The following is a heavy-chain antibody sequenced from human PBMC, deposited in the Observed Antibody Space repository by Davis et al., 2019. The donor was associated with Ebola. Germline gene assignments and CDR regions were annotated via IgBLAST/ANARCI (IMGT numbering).Heavy chain of an antibody. D-gene: IGHD2-15*01. CDR3: ARSRIGLYGMDV. V-gene: IGHV4-39*01. Sequence: MPSETLSLTCTVSGGSISSSSYYWGWIRQPPGKGLEWIGSIYYSVSTYYNPSLKSRVTISVDTSKNQFSLKLSSVTAADTAVYYCARSRIGLYGMDVWGQGTTVTVSS. J-gene: IGHJ6*02. CDR2: IYYSVST. CDR1: GGSISSSSYY.